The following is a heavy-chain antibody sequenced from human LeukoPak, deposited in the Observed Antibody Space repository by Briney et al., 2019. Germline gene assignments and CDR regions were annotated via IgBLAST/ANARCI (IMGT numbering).Heavy chain of an antibody. V-gene: IGHV3-11*01. J-gene: IGHJ4*02. CDR3: ARECESTSLRCYVWGILVL. CDR1: GFTFSDYY. CDR2: ISSSGSTI. Sequence: GGSLRLSCAASGFTFSDYYMSWIRQAPGKGLEWVSYISSSGSTIYYPSLVKGLFTISRANTKNSLHLQMNSPRAEDTAGFCCARECESTSLRCYVWGILVLWGEET. D-gene: IGHD2-2*01.